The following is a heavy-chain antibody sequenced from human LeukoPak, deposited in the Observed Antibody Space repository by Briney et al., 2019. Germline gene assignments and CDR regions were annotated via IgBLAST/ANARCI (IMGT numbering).Heavy chain of an antibody. D-gene: IGHD1-14*01. CDR2: IFSGGDT. Sequence: GGSLRLSCAASGSSVTTNYMSWVRQAPGKGLEWVSVIFSGGDTHDADSVKGRFTVSRDNSINTVYLLMKKLRAEDTAVYYCARDGPGRYFQHWGQGTLVIVSS. V-gene: IGHV3-53*01. CDR3: ARDGPGRYFQH. CDR1: GSSVTTNY. J-gene: IGHJ1*01.